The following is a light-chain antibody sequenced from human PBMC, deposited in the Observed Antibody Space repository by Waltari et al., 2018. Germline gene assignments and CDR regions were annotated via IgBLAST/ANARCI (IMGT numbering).Light chain of an antibody. J-gene: IGKJ2*01. V-gene: IGKV1-39*01. CDR3: QQSFSTPYT. CDR1: QSISTY. Sequence: DIQMTQSPSSLSASVGDRVTITCRASQSISTYLNWYQQKPGRAPKLLMYAASSLESGVPSRFSGSGSGTDCTLTISSLQPEDFATYYCQQSFSTPYTFGQGTRLEI. CDR2: AAS.